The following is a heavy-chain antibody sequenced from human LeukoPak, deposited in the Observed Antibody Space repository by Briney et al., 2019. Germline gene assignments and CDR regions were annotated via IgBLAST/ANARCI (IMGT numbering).Heavy chain of an antibody. Sequence: PSETLSLTCAVSGGSVKTYYWSWIRQSPERGLQWIGFNHATGSTNTFPSLKSRVTISLDTSTNQFSLRLKSVTAADTAVYYCARHSARGYNYIDFWGRGTLVTVSS. CDR1: GGSVKTYY. J-gene: IGHJ4*02. D-gene: IGHD5-24*01. CDR2: NHATGST. V-gene: IGHV4-4*08. CDR3: ARHSARGYNYIDF.